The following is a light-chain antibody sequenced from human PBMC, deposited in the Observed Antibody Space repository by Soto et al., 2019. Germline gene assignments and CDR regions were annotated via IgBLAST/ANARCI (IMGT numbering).Light chain of an antibody. Sequence: DIQMNQSPSTLSAYVGDRVTITCRASQRFSTWSAWYQQKPGKAPKLLIYKASILESGVPSRFSGSGSGTEFTLTISRLQPDDFATYYFHQYNSISLLTFGGGTEVEIK. CDR2: KAS. CDR1: QRFSTW. J-gene: IGKJ4*01. V-gene: IGKV1-5*03. CDR3: HQYNSISLLT.